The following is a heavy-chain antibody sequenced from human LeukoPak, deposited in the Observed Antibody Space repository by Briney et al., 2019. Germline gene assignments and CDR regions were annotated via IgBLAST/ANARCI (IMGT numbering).Heavy chain of an antibody. D-gene: IGHD3-16*02. CDR2: IYYSGST. J-gene: IGHJ4*02. CDR3: ARLGYDYVWGSYRPNPFDY. CDR1: GGSFSSYY. Sequence: PSETLSLTCTVSGGSFSSYYWSWIRQPPGKGLEWIGYIYYSGSTNYNPSLKSRVTISVDTSKNQFSLKLSSVTAADTAVYYCARLGYDYVWGSYRPNPFDYWGQGTLVTVSS. V-gene: IGHV4-59*01.